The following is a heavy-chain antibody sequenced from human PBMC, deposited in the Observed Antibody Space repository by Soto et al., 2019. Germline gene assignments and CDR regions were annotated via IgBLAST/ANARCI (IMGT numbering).Heavy chain of an antibody. J-gene: IGHJ4*02. V-gene: IGHV1-8*01. CDR2: MNPNSGNT. D-gene: IGHD6-19*01. Sequence: ASVKVSCKASGYTFTSYDINWVRQATGQGLEWIGWMNPNSGNTGYAQKFQGRVTMTRNTSISTAYMELSSLRSEDTAVYYCARVNRHIAVAGTLGYWGQGTLVTVSS. CDR1: GYTFTSYD. CDR3: ARVNRHIAVAGTLGY.